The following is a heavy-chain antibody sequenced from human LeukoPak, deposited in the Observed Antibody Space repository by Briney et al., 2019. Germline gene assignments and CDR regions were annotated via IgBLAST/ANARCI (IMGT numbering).Heavy chain of an antibody. CDR3: AGQGVNTTIVQVMYAFDI. CDR2: INHSGST. J-gene: IGHJ3*02. Sequence: SETLSLTFAVYGDFFSGYYWSWIRQPPGKGLEWIGEINHSGSTNYNPSLKSRPTISIDTSKNQFSLKLSSVTAADTAVYYCAGQGVNTTIVQVMYAFDIWGQGTMVTVSS. V-gene: IGHV4-34*01. CDR1: GDFFSGYY. D-gene: IGHD5-18*01.